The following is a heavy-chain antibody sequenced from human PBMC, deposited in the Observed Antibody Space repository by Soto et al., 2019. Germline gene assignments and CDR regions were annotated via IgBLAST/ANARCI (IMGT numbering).Heavy chain of an antibody. CDR2: ISGSGGST. Sequence: PVGSLRLSCAASGFTFSSYAMSWVRQAPGKGLEWVSAISGSGGSTYYADSVKGRFTISRDNSKNTLYLQMNSLRAEDTAVYYCAKGPRYGDYYFDYWGQGTLVTVSS. J-gene: IGHJ4*02. CDR1: GFTFSSYA. V-gene: IGHV3-23*01. D-gene: IGHD4-17*01. CDR3: AKGPRYGDYYFDY.